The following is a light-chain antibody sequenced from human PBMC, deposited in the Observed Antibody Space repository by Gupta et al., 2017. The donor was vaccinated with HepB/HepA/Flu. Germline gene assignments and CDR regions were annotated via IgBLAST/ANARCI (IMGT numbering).Light chain of an antibody. CDR1: QNIDSH. CDR2: GVS. V-gene: IGKV1-39*01. CDR3: QKTVIAPYT. J-gene: IGKJ2*01. Sequence: QMTQSPSILPASVGDRVTITCRASQNIDSHLNWYQHRPGKAPELLIYGVSTLHSGVPSRFSGSGSGTEFTLTINNLQPEDFAYYYCQKTVIAPYTFGQGTRLEMK.